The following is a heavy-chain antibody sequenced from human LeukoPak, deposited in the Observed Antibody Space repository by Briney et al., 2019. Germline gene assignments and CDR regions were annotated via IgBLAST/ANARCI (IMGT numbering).Heavy chain of an antibody. V-gene: IGHV1-18*04. CDR3: ARMRVYSDDVDFDY. D-gene: IGHD5-12*01. CDR1: GYTFSIYG. J-gene: IGHJ4*02. Sequence: ASVKVSCKASGYTFSIYGISWVRQAPGQLLEWMGWISHYTNYPQKFQGRVTMTRDTSTSTAYMELRSLRSDDTAVYYCARMRVYSDDVDFDYWGQGTLVTVSS. CDR2: ISHYT.